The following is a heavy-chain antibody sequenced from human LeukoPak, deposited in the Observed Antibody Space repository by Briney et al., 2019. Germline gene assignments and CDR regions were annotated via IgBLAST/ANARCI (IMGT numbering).Heavy chain of an antibody. CDR1: GYTFTDYY. CDR2: VDPEDGET. V-gene: IGHV1-69-2*01. J-gene: IGHJ4*02. D-gene: IGHD3-10*01. CDR3: ATFSGRYSGY. Sequence: VASVKISCKVSGYTFTDYYMHWVQQAPGKGLEWMGLVDPEDGETIYAEKFQGRVTITADTSTDTAYMELSSRRSEDTAVYYCATFSGRYSGYWGQGTLVTVSS.